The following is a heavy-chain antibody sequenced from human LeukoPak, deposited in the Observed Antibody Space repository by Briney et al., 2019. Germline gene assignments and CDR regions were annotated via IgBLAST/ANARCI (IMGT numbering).Heavy chain of an antibody. V-gene: IGHV3-30*18. J-gene: IGHJ1*01. CDR3: AKDRCSSTSCPGGYFQH. D-gene: IGHD2-2*01. Sequence: GGSLRLSCAASGFTLSSYGMHWVRQAPGKGLEWVAVISYDGSNKYYADSVKGRFTISRDNSKNTLYLQMNSLRAEDTAVYYCAKDRCSSTSCPGGYFQHWGQGTLVTVSS. CDR2: ISYDGSNK. CDR1: GFTLSSYG.